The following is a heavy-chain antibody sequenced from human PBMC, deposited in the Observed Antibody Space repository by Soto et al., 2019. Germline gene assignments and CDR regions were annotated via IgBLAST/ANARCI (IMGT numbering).Heavy chain of an antibody. D-gene: IGHD6-13*01. J-gene: IGHJ4*02. CDR1: GFTFSSYG. Sequence: GGYMRLSCAASGFTFSSYGMHWVRQAPGKGLEWVAVIWYDGSNKYYADSVKGRFTISRDNSKNTLYLQMNSLRAEDTAVYYCARESSWYSSSWYRGYFDYWGQ. V-gene: IGHV3-33*01. CDR2: IWYDGSNK. CDR3: ARESSWYSSSWYRGYFDY.